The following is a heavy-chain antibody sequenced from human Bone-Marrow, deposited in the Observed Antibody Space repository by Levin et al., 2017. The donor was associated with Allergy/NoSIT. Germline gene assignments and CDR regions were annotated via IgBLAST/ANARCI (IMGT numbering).Heavy chain of an antibody. Sequence: GESLKISCAAFGFTFSNYRMHWVRQAPRKGLEWVSRIHDDGSGTMYADSVKGRFTVSRDNAKNTVYLQMNSLRVEDTAVYYCARAAIGNDYWGQGTLVTVSS. V-gene: IGHV3-74*03. CDR1: GFTFSNYR. D-gene: IGHD4-23*01. CDR2: IHDDGSGT. J-gene: IGHJ4*02. CDR3: ARAAIGNDY.